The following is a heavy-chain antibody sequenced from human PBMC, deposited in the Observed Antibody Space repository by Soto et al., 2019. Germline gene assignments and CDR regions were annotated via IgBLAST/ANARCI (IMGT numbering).Heavy chain of an antibody. V-gene: IGHV4-30-2*01. D-gene: IGHD5-12*01. Sequence: QLQLQESGSGLVKPSQTLSLTCAVSGGSISSGGYSWSWIRQPPGKGLEWIGYIYHSGSTYYNPSRKSRVTISGDRSKNQFSLKLSSVPAADTAVYYCAAGGGLPRYYWGQGTLVTVSS. CDR1: GGSISSGGYS. J-gene: IGHJ4*02. CDR2: IYHSGST. CDR3: AAGGGLPRYY.